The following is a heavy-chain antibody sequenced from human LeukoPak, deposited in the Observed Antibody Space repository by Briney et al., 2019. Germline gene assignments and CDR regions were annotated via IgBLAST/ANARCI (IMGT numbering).Heavy chain of an antibody. V-gene: IGHV4-34*01. Sequence: SETLSLTCAVYGGSFSAYYWSWIRQPPGEGLEWIGDINQSGRTNYDPSLKSRVIISVDTSKNQFSLKLSSVTAADTAVYYCARHPLAGATAPNYFDYWGQGTLVTVSS. CDR1: GGSFSAYY. J-gene: IGHJ4*02. CDR2: INQSGRT. CDR3: ARHPLAGATAPNYFDY. D-gene: IGHD6-25*01.